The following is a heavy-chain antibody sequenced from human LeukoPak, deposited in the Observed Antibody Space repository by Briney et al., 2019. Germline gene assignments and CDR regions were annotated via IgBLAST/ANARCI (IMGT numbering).Heavy chain of an antibody. Sequence: GGSLRLSCAASGFTFSSYAMSWVRQAPGKGLEWVSAISGSGGGTYYADSVKGRFTISRDNSKNTLCLQMNSLRAEDTAVYYCAKRPLEDYGAYYYGMDVWGQGTTVTVSS. V-gene: IGHV3-23*01. CDR2: ISGSGGGT. J-gene: IGHJ6*02. D-gene: IGHD4-17*01. CDR3: AKRPLEDYGAYYYGMDV. CDR1: GFTFSSYA.